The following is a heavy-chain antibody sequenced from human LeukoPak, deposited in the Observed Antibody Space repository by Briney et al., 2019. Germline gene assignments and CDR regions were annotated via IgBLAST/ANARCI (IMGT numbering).Heavy chain of an antibody. CDR3: ALSFYGSGSYVDL. CDR2: IYHSGST. J-gene: IGHJ2*01. CDR1: GYSISSGYY. V-gene: IGHV4-38-2*02. Sequence: KPSETLSLTCTVSGYSISSGYYWGWIRQPPGKGLEWIGSIYHSGSTYYNPSLKSRVTISEDTSKSQFSLKLNSVTAADTAVYYCALSFYGSGSYVDLWGRGTLVTVSS. D-gene: IGHD3-10*01.